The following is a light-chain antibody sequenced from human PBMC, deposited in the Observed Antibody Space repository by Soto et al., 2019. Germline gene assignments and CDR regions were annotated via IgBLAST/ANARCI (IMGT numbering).Light chain of an antibody. CDR3: QQYMSSVT. CDR1: QSVDTTF. V-gene: IGKV3-20*01. CDR2: GAS. Sequence: EIVLTQSPGSLSLSPGQRATLSCRASQSVDTTFFAWYQKKPGQAPRLLIQGASKRTTGIPDRFSGSGSGTDFTLTISKLEHEDFAVYYCQQYMSSVTFGQGTKVEIK. J-gene: IGKJ1*01.